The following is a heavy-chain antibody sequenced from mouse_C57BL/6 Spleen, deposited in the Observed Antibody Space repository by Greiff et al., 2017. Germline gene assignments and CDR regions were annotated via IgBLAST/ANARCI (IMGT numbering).Heavy chain of an antibody. J-gene: IGHJ2*01. Sequence: QVQLKESGPELVKPGASVKISCKASGYAFSSSWMNWVKQRPGKGLEWIGRIYPGDGDTNYNGKFKGKATLTADKSSSTAYMQLSSLTSEDSAVYFCARTDGYYFDYWGQGTTLTVSS. V-gene: IGHV1-82*01. CDR3: ARTDGYYFDY. CDR2: IYPGDGDT. CDR1: GYAFSSSW. D-gene: IGHD2-3*01.